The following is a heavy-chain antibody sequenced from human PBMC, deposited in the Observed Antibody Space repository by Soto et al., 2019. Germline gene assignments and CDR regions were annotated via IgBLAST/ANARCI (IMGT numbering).Heavy chain of an antibody. CDR3: ASPPYIVVVPAATAGSESLRDV. J-gene: IGHJ6*04. D-gene: IGHD2-2*01. V-gene: IGHV3-21*01. CDR1: GFTFSSYS. Sequence: GGSLRLSCAASGFTFSSYSMNWVRQAPGKGLEWVSSISSSSSYIYYADSVKGRFTISRDNAKNSLYLQMNSLRAEDTAVYYCASPPYIVVVPAATAGSESLRDVWGKGTTVTVSS. CDR2: ISSSSSYI.